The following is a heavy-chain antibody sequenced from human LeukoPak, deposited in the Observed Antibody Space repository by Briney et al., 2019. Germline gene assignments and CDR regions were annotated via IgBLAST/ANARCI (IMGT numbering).Heavy chain of an antibody. CDR3: ARESGKEWRTFDY. CDR2: INPNSGGT. V-gene: IGHV1-2*04. J-gene: IGHJ4*02. CDR1: GYTFTGYY. D-gene: IGHD1-26*01. Sequence: ASVKVSCKASGYTFTGYYMHWVRQAPGQGLEWMGWINPNSGGTNYAQKFQGWVTMTRDTSISTAYMEPSRLRSDDTAVYYCARESGKEWRTFDYWGQGTLVTVSS.